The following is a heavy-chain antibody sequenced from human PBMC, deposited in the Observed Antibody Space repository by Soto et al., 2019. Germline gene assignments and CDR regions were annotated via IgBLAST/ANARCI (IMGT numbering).Heavy chain of an antibody. CDR1: GYTFTSYY. CDR3: ARDVAAAGTNPRIDYYYYGMDV. V-gene: IGHV1-46*01. CDR2: INPSGGST. Sequence: ASVKVSCKASGYTFTSYYMHWVRLAPGQGLEWMGIINPSGGSTSYAQKFQGRVTMTRDTSTSTVYMELSSLRSEDTAVYYCARDVAAAGTNPRIDYYYYGMDVWGQGTTVTVSS. J-gene: IGHJ6*02. D-gene: IGHD6-13*01.